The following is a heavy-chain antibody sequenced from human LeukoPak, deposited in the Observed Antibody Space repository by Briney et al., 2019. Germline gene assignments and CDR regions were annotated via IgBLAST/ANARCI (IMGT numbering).Heavy chain of an antibody. CDR2: IWYDGSNK. V-gene: IGHV3-33*01. Sequence: PGRSLRLSCAASGFTFSSYGMHWVGQAPGKGLEWVAVIWYDGSNKYYADSVKGRFTISRDNSKNTLYLQMNSLRAEDTAVYYCARDGIVVATPFDYWGQGTLVTVSS. CDR3: ARDGIVVATPFDY. D-gene: IGHD3-22*01. CDR1: GFTFSSYG. J-gene: IGHJ4*02.